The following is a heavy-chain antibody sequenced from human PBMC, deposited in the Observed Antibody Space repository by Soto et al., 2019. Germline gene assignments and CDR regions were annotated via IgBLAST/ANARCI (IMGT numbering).Heavy chain of an antibody. J-gene: IGHJ5*02. V-gene: IGHV4-59*08. Sequence: QVQLQESGPGLVKPSETLSLTCTVSGGSISSYYWSWIRQPPGKGLEWIGYIYYSGSTNYNPSLKSRVTISVDTSKNQFSLKLSSVTAADTAVYYCARNNWNKNWFDPWGQGTLVTVSS. CDR3: ARNNWNKNWFDP. CDR1: GGSISSYY. CDR2: IYYSGST. D-gene: IGHD1-20*01.